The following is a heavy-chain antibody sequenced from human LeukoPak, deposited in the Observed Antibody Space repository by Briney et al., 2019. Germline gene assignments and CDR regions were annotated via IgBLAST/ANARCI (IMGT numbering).Heavy chain of an antibody. V-gene: IGHV4-61*02. Sequence: SQTLSLTCTVSGGSISSGDYYWSWIRQPAGKELEWIGRIYTSGSTNYNPSLQSRVTISIDTSKNQFSLNLRSVTAADTAVYYCARMVPGGFWSGYYMDYWGQGTLVTVSS. D-gene: IGHD3-3*01. CDR1: GGSISSGDYY. CDR2: IYTSGST. J-gene: IGHJ4*02. CDR3: ARMVPGGFWSGYYMDY.